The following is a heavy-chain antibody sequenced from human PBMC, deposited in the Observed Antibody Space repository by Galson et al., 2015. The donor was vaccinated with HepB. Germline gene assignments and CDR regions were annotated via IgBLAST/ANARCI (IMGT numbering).Heavy chain of an antibody. V-gene: IGHV3-21*01. CDR3: ASASSSWGGRGDYFDY. J-gene: IGHJ4*02. CDR2: ISSSSYI. Sequence: SLRLSCAASGFTFSSYSMNWVRQAPGKGLEWVSSISSSSYIYYADSVKGRFTISRDNAKNSLYLQMNSLRAEDTAVYYCASASSSWGGRGDYFDYWGQGTLVTVSS. CDR1: GFTFSSYS. D-gene: IGHD6-13*01.